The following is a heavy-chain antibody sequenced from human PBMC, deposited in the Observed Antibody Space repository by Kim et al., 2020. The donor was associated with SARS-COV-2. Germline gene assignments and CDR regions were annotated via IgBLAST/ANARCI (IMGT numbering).Heavy chain of an antibody. J-gene: IGHJ4*02. CDR2: IKRRSDGGTV. D-gene: IGHD6-19*01. Sequence: GGSLRLSCAVSGFTFSDAWMSWVRQAPGKGLEWVGRIKRRSDGGTVNYAAPVEGRFTISRDDSKNTLYLQMNGLKTEDTAVYYCTADLEQSSGYSHDYWGQGKLVTVSS. CDR1: GFTFSDAW. V-gene: IGHV3-15*05. CDR3: TADLEQSSGYSHDY.